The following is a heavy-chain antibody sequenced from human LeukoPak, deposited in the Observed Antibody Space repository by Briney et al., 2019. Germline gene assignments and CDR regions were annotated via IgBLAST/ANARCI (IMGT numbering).Heavy chain of an antibody. J-gene: IGHJ6*02. CDR2: IYSGGST. Sequence: GSLRLSCAASGFTVSSNYMSWVRQAPGKGLEWVSVIYSGGSTYYADSVKGRFAISRDNSKNTLYLQMNSLRAEDTAVYYCARGAGLYYYYGMDVWGQGTTVTVSS. V-gene: IGHV3-53*01. CDR3: ARGAGLYYYYGMDV. CDR1: GFTVSSNY.